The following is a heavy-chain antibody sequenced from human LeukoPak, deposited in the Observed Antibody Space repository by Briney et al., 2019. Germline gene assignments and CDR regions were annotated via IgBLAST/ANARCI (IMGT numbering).Heavy chain of an antibody. CDR2: IYYSGST. Sequence: NPSEALSLTCTVSGGSISSYYWSWIRQSPGKGLEWIGYIYYSGSTNYNPSLKSRVTISVDTSKNQFSLKLSSVTATDTAVYYCARSVPAATLNWNHGAFDIWGQGTMVTVSS. CDR3: ARSVPAATLNWNHGAFDI. D-gene: IGHD2-2*01. CDR1: GGSISSYY. J-gene: IGHJ3*02. V-gene: IGHV4-59*01.